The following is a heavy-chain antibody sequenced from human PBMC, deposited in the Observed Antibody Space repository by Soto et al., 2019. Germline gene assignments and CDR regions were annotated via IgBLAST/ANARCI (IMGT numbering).Heavy chain of an antibody. CDR3: ARAPHQPGVVPAGIFDY. CDR1: GYTFLSHG. D-gene: IGHD2-2*02. J-gene: IGHJ4*02. V-gene: IGHV1-18*01. Sequence: GASVKVSCKTSGYTFLSHGISWVRQAPGQGLEWVGWTSAYTTKRVYSQQFQGRVTITRDTSASTAYMELSSLRSEDTAVYYCARAPHQPGVVPAGIFDYWGQGTLVTVSS. CDR2: TSAYTTKR.